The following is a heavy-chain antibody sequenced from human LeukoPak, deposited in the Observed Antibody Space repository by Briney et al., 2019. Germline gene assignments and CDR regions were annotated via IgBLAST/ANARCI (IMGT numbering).Heavy chain of an antibody. Sequence: SETLSLTCAVSGGSISTSNWWNWVRQPPGKGLEWIGEIYHSGSTNYNPSLKSRVTISVDRSKNQFSLKLSSVTAADTAVYYCARRSLGGIAATGLDYWGQGTLVTVSS. CDR1: GGSISTSNW. D-gene: IGHD6-13*01. CDR3: ARRSLGGIAATGLDY. J-gene: IGHJ4*02. V-gene: IGHV4-4*02. CDR2: IYHSGST.